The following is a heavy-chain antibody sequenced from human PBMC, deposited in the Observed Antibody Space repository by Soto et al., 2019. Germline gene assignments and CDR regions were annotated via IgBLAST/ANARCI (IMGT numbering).Heavy chain of an antibody. V-gene: IGHV5-51*01. Sequence: GESLKISCKGSGYSFTSYWIGWVRQMPGKGLEWMGIIYPGDSDTRYSPSFQGQVTISADKSISTAYLQWSSLKASDTAMYYCASSSGSYFYYFAFDIWGQGTMVTVSS. CDR1: GYSFTSYW. CDR3: ASSSGSYFYYFAFDI. J-gene: IGHJ3*02. D-gene: IGHD1-26*01. CDR2: IYPGDSDT.